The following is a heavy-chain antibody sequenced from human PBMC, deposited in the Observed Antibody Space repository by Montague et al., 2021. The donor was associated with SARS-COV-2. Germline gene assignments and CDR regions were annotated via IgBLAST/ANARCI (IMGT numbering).Heavy chain of an antibody. Sequence: CAISGDSVSSNTATWNWIRQSPLRGLEWLGRTYYRSKWYHDYAISLKSRITINPDTSKNQFSLQLSSVAPEDTAVFYCARTTTRMLYPENAFDIWGQGTMVTVSS. J-gene: IGHJ3*02. D-gene: IGHD2-15*01. V-gene: IGHV6-1*01. CDR2: TYYRSKWYH. CDR3: ARTTTRMLYPENAFDI. CDR1: GDSVSSNTAT.